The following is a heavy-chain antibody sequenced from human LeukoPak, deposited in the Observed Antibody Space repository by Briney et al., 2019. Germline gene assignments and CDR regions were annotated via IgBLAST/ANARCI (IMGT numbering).Heavy chain of an antibody. CDR1: GLTFSRYS. CDR3: ARGRPTGDFDD. CDR2: ISSSSSYI. Sequence: GGSLRLSCASSGLTFSRYSMNWVRQAPGKERAWVSSISSSSSYIYYADSVQGRLTITRGNDKNSLYLQMTSLRAEDTAVYYCARGRPTGDFDDWGQGALVTVSS. J-gene: IGHJ4*02. D-gene: IGHD2-8*02. V-gene: IGHV3-21*01.